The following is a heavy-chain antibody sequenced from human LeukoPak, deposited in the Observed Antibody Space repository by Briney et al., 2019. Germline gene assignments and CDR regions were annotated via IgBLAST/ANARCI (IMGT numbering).Heavy chain of an antibody. CDR2: INPNSGGT. D-gene: IGHD3-10*01. Sequence: ASVKVSCMASGYTFTGYYMHWVRQAPGQGGERMGRINPNSGGTNYAQKFQGRVTMTRDTSISTAYMELSRLRSDDTAVYYCARLYGSGSYYNVGWFDPWGQGTLVTVSS. V-gene: IGHV1-2*06. CDR1: GYTFTGYY. J-gene: IGHJ5*02. CDR3: ARLYGSGSYYNVGWFDP.